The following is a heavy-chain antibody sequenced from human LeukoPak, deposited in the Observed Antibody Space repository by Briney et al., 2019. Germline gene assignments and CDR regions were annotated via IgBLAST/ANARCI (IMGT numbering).Heavy chain of an antibody. CDR1: GGSISSYY. D-gene: IGHD1-26*01. CDR3: ARGVNSGYFDY. J-gene: IGHJ4*02. Sequence: SETLSLTCTVSGGSISSYYWTWIRQPPGKGLEWIEYIYYSGSTNYNPSLKSRVTISVDTSKNQFSLKLTSVTAADTAVYYCARGVNSGYFDYCGQGTLVTVSS. V-gene: IGHV4-59*01. CDR2: IYYSGST.